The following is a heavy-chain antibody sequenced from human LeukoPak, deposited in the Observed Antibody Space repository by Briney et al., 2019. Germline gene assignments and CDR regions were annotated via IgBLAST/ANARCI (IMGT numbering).Heavy chain of an antibody. CDR2: IGTAGDT. CDR1: GFTFSSYD. V-gene: IGHV3-13*04. Sequence: GGSLRLSCAASGFTFSSYDMHWVRQATGEGLEWLSAIGTAGDTYYPGSVKGRFTISRENAKNSLYLQMNSLRAGDTAVYYCARGGYSYAPGGYGMDVWGQGTTVTVSS. CDR3: ARGGYSYAPGGYGMDV. D-gene: IGHD5-18*01. J-gene: IGHJ6*02.